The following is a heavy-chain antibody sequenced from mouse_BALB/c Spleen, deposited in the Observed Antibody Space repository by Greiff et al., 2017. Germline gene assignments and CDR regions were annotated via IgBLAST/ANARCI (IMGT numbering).Heavy chain of an antibody. D-gene: IGHD2-1*01. CDR1: GFNIKDTY. J-gene: IGHJ4*01. CDR2: IDPANGNT. Sequence: EVKLQESGAELVKPGASVKLSCTASGFNIKDTYMHWVKQRPEQGLEWIGRIDPANGNTKYDPKFQGKATITADTSSNTAYLQLSSLTSEDTAVYYCARDGNYDAMDYWGQGTSVTVSS. V-gene: IGHV14-3*02. CDR3: ARDGNYDAMDY.